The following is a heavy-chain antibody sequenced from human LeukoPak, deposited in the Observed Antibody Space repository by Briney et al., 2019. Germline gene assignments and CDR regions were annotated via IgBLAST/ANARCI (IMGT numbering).Heavy chain of an antibody. J-gene: IGHJ4*02. CDR2: INPNSGGT. CDR3: ARDCSGGSCYSVLYFDY. Sequence: ASVKDSCKASGYTFTGYYMHWVRQAPGQGLEWMGWINPNSGGTNYAQKFQGRVTMTRDTSISTAYMELSRLRSDDTAVYYCARDCSGGSCYSVLYFDYWGQGTLVTVSS. D-gene: IGHD2-15*01. CDR1: GYTFTGYY. V-gene: IGHV1-2*02.